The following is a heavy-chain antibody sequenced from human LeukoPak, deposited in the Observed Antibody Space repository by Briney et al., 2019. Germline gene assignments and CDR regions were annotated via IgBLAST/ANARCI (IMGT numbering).Heavy chain of an antibody. Sequence: PSETLSLTCTVSGYSISSGYYWGWIRQPPGKGLEWIGSIYHSGSTYYNPSLKSRVTISVDTSKNQFSLKLSSVTAADTAVYYCAGQRKSGHYYMDVWGKGTTVTVSS. V-gene: IGHV4-38-2*02. D-gene: IGHD3-10*01. CDR2: IYHSGST. CDR3: AGQRKSGHYYMDV. CDR1: GYSISSGYY. J-gene: IGHJ6*03.